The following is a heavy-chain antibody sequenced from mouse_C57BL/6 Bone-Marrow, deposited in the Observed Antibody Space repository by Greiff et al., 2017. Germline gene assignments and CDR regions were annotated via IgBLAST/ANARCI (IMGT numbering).Heavy chain of an antibody. D-gene: IGHD2-2*01. CDR1: GYSFTDYN. CDR3: ARMVMGFYSMDY. Sequence: VQLQQSGPELVKPGASVKISCKASGYSFTDYNMNWVKQSNGKSLEWIGVINPNYGTTSYNQKFKGKATLPVDKSTSTAYMQLNSLTSEDSAVYYCARMVMGFYSMDYWGQGTSVTVSS. CDR2: INPNYGTT. J-gene: IGHJ4*01. V-gene: IGHV1-39*01.